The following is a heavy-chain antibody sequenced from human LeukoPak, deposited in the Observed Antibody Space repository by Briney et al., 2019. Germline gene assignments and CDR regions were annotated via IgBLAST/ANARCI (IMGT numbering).Heavy chain of an antibody. J-gene: IGHJ5*02. CDR2: INPSGGST. Sequence: ASVKVSCKASGYTFTSYYMHWVRQAPGQGLEWMGIINPSGGSTSYAQKFQGRVTMTRDTSTSTVYMELSSLRSEDTAVYYCANYYYDSSGYYGWFDPWGQGTLVTVSS. CDR1: GYTFTSYY. V-gene: IGHV1-46*01. D-gene: IGHD3-22*01. CDR3: ANYYYDSSGYYGWFDP.